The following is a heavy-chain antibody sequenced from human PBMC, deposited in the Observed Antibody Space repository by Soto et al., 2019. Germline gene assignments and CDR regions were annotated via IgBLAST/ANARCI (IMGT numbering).Heavy chain of an antibody. CDR2: IYHSGST. J-gene: IGHJ4*02. CDR1: GGSISSSNW. CDR3: ARSRSKWELLLDY. V-gene: IGHV4-4*02. Sequence: SETLSLTCAVSGGSISSSNWWSWVRQPPGKGLEWIGEIYHSGSTNYNPSLKSRVTISVDKSKNQFSLKLSSVTAAGTAVYYCARSRSKWELLLDYWGQGTLVTVSS. D-gene: IGHD1-26*01.